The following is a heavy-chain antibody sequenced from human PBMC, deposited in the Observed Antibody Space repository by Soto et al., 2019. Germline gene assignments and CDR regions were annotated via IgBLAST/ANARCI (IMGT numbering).Heavy chain of an antibody. CDR2: ISPYNGNT. CDR1: GYSFTNYG. CDR3: ARIRDAYINDY. Sequence: ASVKVSCKASGYSFTNYGINWVRQAPGQGHEWMGWISPYNGNTNYALKFQDRVTMTTDTPTSTAYMEMRSLGSDDTAIYYCARIRDAYINDYWGQGTLVTVSS. D-gene: IGHD4-4*01. J-gene: IGHJ4*02. V-gene: IGHV1-18*01.